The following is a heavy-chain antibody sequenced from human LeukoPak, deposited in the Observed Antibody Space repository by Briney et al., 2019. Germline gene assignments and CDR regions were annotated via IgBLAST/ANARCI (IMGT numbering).Heavy chain of an antibody. CDR2: TYHDGST. J-gene: IGHJ6*03. V-gene: IGHV4-59*01. D-gene: IGHD3-3*01. CDR3: AREAPLWSGSNYYYYMDV. Sequence: SETLSLTCTVSGGSISSYYWSWIRQPPGKGLEWIGYTYHDGSTKYNPALKSQVTITVDTSKSQFSLKLSSVTAADTAVYYCAREAPLWSGSNYYYYMDVWGKGTTVTVSS. CDR1: GGSISSYY.